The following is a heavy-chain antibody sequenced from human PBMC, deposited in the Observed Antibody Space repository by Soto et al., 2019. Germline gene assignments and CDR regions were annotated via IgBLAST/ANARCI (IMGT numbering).Heavy chain of an antibody. CDR3: ARYRSTSKMTSFDY. D-gene: IGHD2-2*01. J-gene: IGHJ4*02. V-gene: IGHV4-39*01. CDR2: IYYSGST. CDR1: GGSISSSSYY. Sequence: PSETLSLTCTVSGGSISSSSYYWGWIRQPPGKGLEWIGSIYYSGSTYYNPSLKSRVTISVDTSKNQFSLKLSSVTAADTAVYYCARYRSTSKMTSFDYWGQGTLVTVSS.